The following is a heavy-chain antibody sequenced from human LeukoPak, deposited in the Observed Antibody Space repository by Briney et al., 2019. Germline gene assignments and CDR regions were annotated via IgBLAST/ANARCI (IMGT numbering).Heavy chain of an antibody. CDR3: ARDRPGNSLEY. V-gene: IGHV1-69*04. CDR2: IIPILGIA. CDR1: GGTFSSYA. Sequence: SVKVSCKASGGTFSSYAISWVRQAPGQGLEWMGRIIPILGIANCAQKFQGRVTITADKSTSTAYMELSSLRSDDTAVYYCARDRPGNSLEYWGQGTLVTVSS. J-gene: IGHJ4*02. D-gene: IGHD4-23*01.